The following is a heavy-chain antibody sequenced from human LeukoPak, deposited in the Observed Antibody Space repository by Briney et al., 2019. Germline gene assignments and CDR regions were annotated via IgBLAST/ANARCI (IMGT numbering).Heavy chain of an antibody. V-gene: IGHV5-51*01. CDR3: ARRQGCSSSSCPPDY. CDR1: GYSFTTYW. CDR2: IYPGDSDT. D-gene: IGHD2-2*01. J-gene: IGHJ4*02. Sequence: GESLKISCRGSGYSFTTYWIGWVRQMPGKGLEWMGIIYPGDSDTRYSPSFQGQVTISADKSISTAYLQWSSLKASDTPMYYCARRQGCSSSSCPPDYWGQGTLVTVSS.